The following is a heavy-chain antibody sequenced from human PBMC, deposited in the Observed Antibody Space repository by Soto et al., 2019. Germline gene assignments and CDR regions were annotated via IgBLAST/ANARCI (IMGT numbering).Heavy chain of an antibody. J-gene: IGHJ4*01. CDR2: SKQDGSDK. CDR1: GFTLNSYY. D-gene: IGHD1-26*01. Sequence: LRLSCAASGFTLNSYYMSWVRQAPGKGLAGVANSKQDGSDKFYRDSVTGRFTPARDNSKNCIYLQTNCQPVAEAAVYYCAPDTTFDYSVHGALVSVS. CDR3: APDTTFDY. V-gene: IGHV3-7*03.